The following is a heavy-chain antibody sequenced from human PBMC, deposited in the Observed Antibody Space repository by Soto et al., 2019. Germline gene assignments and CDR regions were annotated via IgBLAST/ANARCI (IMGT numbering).Heavy chain of an antibody. V-gene: IGHV4-30-4*01. Sequence: QVQLQESGPGLVKPSQTLSLACTVSDGSISSDEFYWSGIRQPPGKGLEWIGYIYYSGSTYYNPSLKTRVTMSIDTSKNHFSLKLSSVTAADTAGYYCARYDDNSVYDAFDIWGQGTMVIVSS. CDR1: DGSISSDEFY. D-gene: IGHD3-22*01. CDR3: ARYDDNSVYDAFDI. J-gene: IGHJ3*02. CDR2: IYYSGST.